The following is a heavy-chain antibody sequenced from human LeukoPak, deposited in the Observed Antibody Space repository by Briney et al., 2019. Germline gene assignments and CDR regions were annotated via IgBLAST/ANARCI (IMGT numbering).Heavy chain of an antibody. Sequence: RSLRLSCAASGFTFSSYGMHWVRQAPGKGLEWVAVISYDGSNKYYADSVKGRFTISRDNSKNTLYLQMNSLRAEDTAVYYCAKDLEGVAVAGTVFDYWGQGTLVTVSS. J-gene: IGHJ4*02. CDR2: ISYDGSNK. CDR3: AKDLEGVAVAGTVFDY. CDR1: GFTFSSYG. V-gene: IGHV3-30*18. D-gene: IGHD6-19*01.